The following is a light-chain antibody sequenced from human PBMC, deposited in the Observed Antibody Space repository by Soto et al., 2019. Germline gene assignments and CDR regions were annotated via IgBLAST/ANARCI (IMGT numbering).Light chain of an antibody. Sequence: QSALPQPPSASGSLGQSVTISCTGTSSDVGGYNFVSWFQQRPGEAPKLLIYEVSNRPSGVPDRFSGSKSGNTASLTVSGLQADDEADYYCCSFAGNGYVFGSGTKLTVL. V-gene: IGLV2-8*01. CDR1: SSDVGGYNF. CDR2: EVS. J-gene: IGLJ1*01. CDR3: CSFAGNGYV.